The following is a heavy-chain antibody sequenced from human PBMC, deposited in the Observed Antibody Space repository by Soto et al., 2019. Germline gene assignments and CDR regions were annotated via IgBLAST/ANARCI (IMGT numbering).Heavy chain of an antibody. CDR2: INPRNGDK. J-gene: IGHJ3*01. V-gene: IGHV1-2*02. CDR3: ARGPGGESPIDF. CDR1: GYTFTGFY. Sequence: ASVKVSCKASGYTFTGFYVHWVRQTPRQGLEWMGWINPRNGDKILAQKFEGRVTLTRDTSVTTAYMDLSSLNSDDTAGEYCARGPGGESPIDFWGPGTLVTVSS.